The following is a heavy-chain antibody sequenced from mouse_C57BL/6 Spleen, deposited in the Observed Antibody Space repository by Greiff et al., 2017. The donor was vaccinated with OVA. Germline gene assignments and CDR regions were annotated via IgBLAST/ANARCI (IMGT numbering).Heavy chain of an antibody. CDR2: ISYDGSN. CDR1: GYSITSGYY. J-gene: IGHJ2*01. CDR3: AGMVTTNFDY. Sequence: ESGPGLVKPSQSLSLTCSVTGYSITSGYYWNWIRQFPGNKLEWMGYISYDGSNNSNPSLKNRISITRDTSTNQFFLKLNSVTTEDTATYYCAGMVTTNFDYWGQGTTLTVSS. D-gene: IGHD2-2*01. V-gene: IGHV3-6*01.